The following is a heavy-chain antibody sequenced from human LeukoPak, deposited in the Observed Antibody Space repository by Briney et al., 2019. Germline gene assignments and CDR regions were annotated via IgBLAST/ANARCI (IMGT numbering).Heavy chain of an antibody. Sequence: GRSLRLSCAASGFTFSSYAMHWVRQAPGKGLEWVAVISYDGSNKYYADSVKGRFTISRDNSKNTLYLQMNSLRAEDTAVYYCARDRDGSGYYWLAAFDIWGQGTMVTVSS. CDR3: ARDRDGSGYYWLAAFDI. CDR1: GFTFSSYA. CDR2: ISYDGSNK. J-gene: IGHJ3*02. V-gene: IGHV3-30-3*01. D-gene: IGHD3-22*01.